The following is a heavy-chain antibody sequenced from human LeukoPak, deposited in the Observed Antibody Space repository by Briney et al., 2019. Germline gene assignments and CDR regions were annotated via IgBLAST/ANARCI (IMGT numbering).Heavy chain of an antibody. J-gene: IGHJ4*02. Sequence: GGSLRLSCAASGFTFSSYGMHWVRQAPGKGLEWVAVISYDGSNKYYADSVKGRFTISRDNSKNTLYLQMNSLRAEDTAVYYCAKAPDQLRLGELSPAGDYWGQGTLVTVSS. V-gene: IGHV3-30*18. CDR3: AKAPDQLRLGELSPAGDY. CDR2: ISYDGSNK. CDR1: GFTFSSYG. D-gene: IGHD3-16*02.